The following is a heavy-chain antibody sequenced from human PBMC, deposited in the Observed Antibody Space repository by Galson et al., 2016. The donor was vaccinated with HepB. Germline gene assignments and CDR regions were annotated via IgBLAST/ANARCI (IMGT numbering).Heavy chain of an antibody. J-gene: IGHJ4*02. CDR1: GFTFSSSG. D-gene: IGHD5-18*01. Sequence: SLRLSCAASGFTFSSSGTHWVRQAPGKGLEWVAGISYDGSDKVYGDSVRGRFSISRDNSKNTIYLQMNSLRVEDTAVYYCAKVRGYTYGPFDYWGQGALVTVYS. CDR3: AKVRGYTYGPFDY. V-gene: IGHV3-30*18. CDR2: ISYDGSDK.